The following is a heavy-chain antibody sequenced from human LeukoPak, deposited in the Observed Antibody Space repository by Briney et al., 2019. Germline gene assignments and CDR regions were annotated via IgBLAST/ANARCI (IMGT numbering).Heavy chain of an antibody. J-gene: IGHJ4*02. V-gene: IGHV3-23*01. CDR2: ISGIGGST. D-gene: IGHD6-13*01. Sequence: GGSLRLSCAPSGFTFSSYGMSWVRQAPGEGLGWVSVISGIGGSTYYADSVTGRFTISRDNSRNTLYLQMNSPRAEDTAVYYCAILPGYSSGWYEVNYWGQGTLVTVSS. CDR3: AILPGYSSGWYEVNY. CDR1: GFTFSSYG.